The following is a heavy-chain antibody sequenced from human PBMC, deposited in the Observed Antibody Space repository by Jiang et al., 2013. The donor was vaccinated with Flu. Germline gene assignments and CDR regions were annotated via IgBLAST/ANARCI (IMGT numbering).Heavy chain of an antibody. D-gene: IGHD3-22*01. CDR2: INPSGGST. Sequence: SGAEVKKPGASVKVSCKASGYTFTSYYMHWVRQAPGQGLEWMGIINPSGGSTSYAQKFQGRVTMTRDTSTSTVYMELSSLRSEDTAVYYCARAGDSSGYYYGGEDYWGQGTLVTVSS. J-gene: IGHJ4*02. V-gene: IGHV1-46*01. CDR1: GYTFTSYY. CDR3: ARAGDSSGYYYGGEDY.